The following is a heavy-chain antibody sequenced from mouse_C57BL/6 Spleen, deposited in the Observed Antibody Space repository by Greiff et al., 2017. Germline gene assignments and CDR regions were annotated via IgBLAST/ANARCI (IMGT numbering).Heavy chain of an antibody. CDR2: IDPSDSYT. CDR3: ARSRYDYDVYFDY. J-gene: IGHJ2*01. CDR1: GYTFTSYW. D-gene: IGHD2-4*01. V-gene: IGHV1-69*01. Sequence: VQLQQPGAELVMPGASVKLSCKASGYTFTSYWMHWVKQRPGQGLEWIGEIDPSDSYTNYNQKFKGKSILTVDKSSSTAYMQLSSLTSEDSAVYYCARSRYDYDVYFDYWGQGTTLTVSS.